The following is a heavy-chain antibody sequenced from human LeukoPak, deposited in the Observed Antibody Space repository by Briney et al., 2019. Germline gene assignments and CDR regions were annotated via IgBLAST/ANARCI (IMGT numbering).Heavy chain of an antibody. CDR2: ISYDGNTK. Sequence: PGGSLRLSCAASGFTFSSYGMHWVRQAPGKGLEWVAVISYDGNTKYYADSVKGRFTISRDNAKNSLYLQMNSLRAEDTAVYYCAKGYGSEHSYYYYYMDVWGKGTTVTISS. V-gene: IGHV3-30*18. CDR3: AKGYGSEHSYYYYYMDV. CDR1: GFTFSSYG. J-gene: IGHJ6*03. D-gene: IGHD3-10*01.